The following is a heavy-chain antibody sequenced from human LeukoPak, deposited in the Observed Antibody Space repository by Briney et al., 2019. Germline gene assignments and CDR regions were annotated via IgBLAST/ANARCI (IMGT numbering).Heavy chain of an antibody. CDR3: ARDLAGYLSAEYFQH. Sequence: VASVNVSCKASGGTFSSCAISWVRQAPGQGLEWMGGIIPIFGTANYAQKFRGRVTITADESTSTAYMELSSLRLGARAVYYCARDLAGYLSAEYFQHWGQGTLVTVSS. D-gene: IGHD3-9*01. V-gene: IGHV1-69*13. CDR1: GGTFSSCA. CDR2: IIPIFGTA. J-gene: IGHJ1*01.